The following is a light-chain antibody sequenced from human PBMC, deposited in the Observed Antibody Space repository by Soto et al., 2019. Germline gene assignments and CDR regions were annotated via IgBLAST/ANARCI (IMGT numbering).Light chain of an antibody. V-gene: IGKV3-15*01. CDR1: QSISSN. Sequence: EIMMTQSPATLSVSPGERVTLSCRASQSISSNLAWYQQKPGQAPRLLIYGASTRATGIPARFSGSGSGTGFTLTNSSLQSEDFAIYYSHQYNNSPPYTLGQRTKFDIK. J-gene: IGKJ2*01. CDR3: HQYNNSPPYT. CDR2: GAS.